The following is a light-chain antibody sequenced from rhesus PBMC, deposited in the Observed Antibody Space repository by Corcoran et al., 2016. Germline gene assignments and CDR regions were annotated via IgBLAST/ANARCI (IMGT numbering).Light chain of an antibody. V-gene: IGKV1-16*01. Sequence: DIQMTQSPSSLSVSVGDKVTITCQASQSISSWLAWYQQKPGKAPKPLIYKASSLESGVPSRFSGSGTWTDFTLTISSMHPEDFGSYYCQKYNSVPPTFGQGTKVEIK. CDR3: QKYNSVPPT. CDR2: KAS. CDR1: QSISSW. J-gene: IGKJ1*01.